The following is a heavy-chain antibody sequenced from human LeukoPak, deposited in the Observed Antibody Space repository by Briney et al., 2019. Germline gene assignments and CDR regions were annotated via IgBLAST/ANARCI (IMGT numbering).Heavy chain of an antibody. CDR1: GFTFSSYS. D-gene: IGHD2-2*01. Sequence: PGGSLRLSCAASGFTFSSYSMNWVRQAPGKGLEWVSSISSGSSYIYYADSVKGRFTISRDNAKNSLYLQMNSLRAEDTAVYYCARGTGQLLSWFDPWGQGTLVTVSS. J-gene: IGHJ5*02. CDR2: ISSGSSYI. V-gene: IGHV3-21*01. CDR3: ARGTGQLLSWFDP.